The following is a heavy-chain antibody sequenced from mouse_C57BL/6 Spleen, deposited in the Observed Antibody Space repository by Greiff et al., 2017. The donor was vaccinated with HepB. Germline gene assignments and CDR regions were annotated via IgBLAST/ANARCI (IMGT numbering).Heavy chain of an antibody. CDR3: THYGSSAWFAY. J-gene: IGHJ3*01. CDR1: GFNIKDDY. Sequence: EVQLQQSGAELVRPGASVKLSCTASGFNIKDDYMHWVKQRPEQGLEWIGWIDPENGATEYASKFQGKATITADTSSNTAYLQLSSLTSEDTAVYYCTHYGSSAWFAYWGQGTLVTVSA. D-gene: IGHD1-1*01. CDR2: IDPENGAT. V-gene: IGHV14-4*01.